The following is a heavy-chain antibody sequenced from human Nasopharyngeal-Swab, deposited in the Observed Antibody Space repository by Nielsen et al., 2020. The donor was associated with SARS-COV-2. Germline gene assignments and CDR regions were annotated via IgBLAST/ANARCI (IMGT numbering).Heavy chain of an antibody. Sequence: LRLSCTVSGGSISSSSYYWSWIRQPAGKGLEWIGRIYTSGSTNYNPSLKSRVTMSVDTSKNQFSLKLSSVTAADTAVYYCARVDNYYDSSGYRQYYFDYWGQGTLVTVSS. V-gene: IGHV4-61*02. CDR3: ARVDNYYDSSGYRQYYFDY. D-gene: IGHD3-22*01. CDR2: IYTSGST. CDR1: GGSISSSSYY. J-gene: IGHJ4*02.